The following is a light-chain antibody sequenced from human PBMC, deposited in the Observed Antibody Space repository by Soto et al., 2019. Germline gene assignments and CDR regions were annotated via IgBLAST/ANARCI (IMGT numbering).Light chain of an antibody. CDR2: GAS. CDR1: QSVSGN. J-gene: IGKJ1*01. V-gene: IGKV3-15*01. Sequence: EIVMTQSPATLSVSPGERATLSCRASQSVSGNLAWYQQKPGQAPRLLIYGASTRTTGIPARFSGSGSGTEFTLTISSLQSEDFAVYYCQQYNNWPRTSGQGTKVEIK. CDR3: QQYNNWPRT.